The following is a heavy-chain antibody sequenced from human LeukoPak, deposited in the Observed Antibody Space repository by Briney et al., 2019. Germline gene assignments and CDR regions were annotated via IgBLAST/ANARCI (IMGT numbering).Heavy chain of an antibody. D-gene: IGHD3-22*01. CDR3: ARDTGGLYYYDSSGAFDY. J-gene: IGHJ4*02. CDR2: ISSSSSYI. V-gene: IGHV3-21*01. Sequence: GGSLRLSCAASGFTFSSYSMNWVRQAPGKGLEWVSSISSSSSYIYYADSVKGRFTISRDNAKNSLYLQMNSLRAEDTAVYYCARDTGGLYYYDSSGAFDYWGQGTLVTLSS. CDR1: GFTFSSYS.